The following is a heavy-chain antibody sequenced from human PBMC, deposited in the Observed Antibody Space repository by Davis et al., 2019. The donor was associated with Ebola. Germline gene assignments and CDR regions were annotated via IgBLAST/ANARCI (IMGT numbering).Heavy chain of an antibody. CDR2: IYYSGST. J-gene: IGHJ4*02. CDR3: ASPRAYYYDSSGFAY. CDR1: GGSISSSSYY. V-gene: IGHV4-39*01. Sequence: PSETLSLTCTVSGGSISSSSYYWGWIRQPPGKGLEWIGSIYYSGSTYYNPSLKSRVTISVDTSKNQFSLKLSSVTAADTAVYYCASPRAYYYDSSGFAYWGQGTLVTVSS. D-gene: IGHD3-22*01.